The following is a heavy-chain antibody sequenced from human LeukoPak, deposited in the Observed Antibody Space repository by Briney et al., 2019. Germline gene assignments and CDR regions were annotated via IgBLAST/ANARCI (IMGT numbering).Heavy chain of an antibody. J-gene: IGHJ4*02. CDR1: GYTFTSYG. CDR3: ARAPGSGSYSAFDY. D-gene: IGHD1-26*01. V-gene: IGHV1-18*01. CDR2: ISAYNGNT. Sequence: ASVKVSCKASGYTFTSYGISWVRQAPGQGLEWMGWISAYNGNTNYAQKLQGRVTMTTDTSTSTAYMELRSLRSEDTAVYYCARAPGSGSYSAFDYWGQGTLVTVSS.